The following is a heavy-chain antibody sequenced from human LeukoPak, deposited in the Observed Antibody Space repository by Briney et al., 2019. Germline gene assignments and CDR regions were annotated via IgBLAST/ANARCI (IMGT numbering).Heavy chain of an antibody. Sequence: QTGGSLRLSCAASGFTFDDYAMHWVRQAPGKGLEWVSGVSWNSGSIGYADSVKGRFTISRDNAKNSLYLQMNSLRAEDTALYYCAKVLCGGDCYSGAFDIWGQGTMVTVSS. CDR1: GFTFDDYA. CDR3: AKVLCGGDCYSGAFDI. V-gene: IGHV3-9*01. CDR2: VSWNSGSI. D-gene: IGHD2-21*02. J-gene: IGHJ3*02.